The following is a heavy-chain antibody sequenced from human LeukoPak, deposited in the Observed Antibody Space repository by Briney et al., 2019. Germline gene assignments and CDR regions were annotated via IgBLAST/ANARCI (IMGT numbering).Heavy chain of an antibody. J-gene: IGHJ6*04. CDR1: GGSFSAYY. CDR3: ARGPGGLGQNTI. Sequence: KASETLSLTCAVYGGSFSAYYRSWIRQSPGKGLEWIGEIYHSGTTNYNPSLKSRVTISEDTSKNQFSLKLSSVTAADTAVYYCARGPGGLGQNTIWGKGTTVTVSS. V-gene: IGHV4-34*01. D-gene: IGHD3/OR15-3a*01. CDR2: IYHSGTT.